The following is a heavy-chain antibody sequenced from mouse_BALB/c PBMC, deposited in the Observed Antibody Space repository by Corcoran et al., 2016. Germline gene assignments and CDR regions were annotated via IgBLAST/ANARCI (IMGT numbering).Heavy chain of an antibody. Sequence: QIQVVQSGPELKKPGETVKISCKASGYTFTNYGVNWVKQAPGKGLKWMGWINTYTGEPTYADDFKGRFAFSLETSASTAYLQINNLKNEDTATYFCARYTTVVAPYYFDYWGEGTTLTVSS. J-gene: IGHJ2*01. D-gene: IGHD1-1*01. V-gene: IGHV9-3-1*01. CDR2: INTYTGEP. CDR3: ARYTTVVAPYYFDY. CDR1: GYTFTNYG.